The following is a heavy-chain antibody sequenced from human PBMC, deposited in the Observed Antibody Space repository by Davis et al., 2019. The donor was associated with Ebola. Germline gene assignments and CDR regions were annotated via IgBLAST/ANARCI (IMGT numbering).Heavy chain of an antibody. CDR1: GYTFRGYW. CDR2: IYPGDSDT. D-gene: IGHD3-16*02. CDR3: ARGQNMITFGGVIDYYYYYGMDV. V-gene: IGHV5-51*01. Sequence: GESLKISCKGSGYTFRGYWIGWVRQMPGKGLEWMGIIYPGDSDTRYSPSFQGQVTISADKSISTAYLQWSSLKASDTAMYYCARGQNMITFGGVIDYYYYYGMDVWGQGTTVTVSS. J-gene: IGHJ6*02.